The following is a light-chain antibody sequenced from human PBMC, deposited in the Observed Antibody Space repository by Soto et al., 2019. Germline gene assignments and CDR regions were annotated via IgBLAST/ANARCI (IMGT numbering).Light chain of an antibody. CDR2: TSS. CDR1: QSIGRN. V-gene: IGKV1-39*01. CDR3: QQSYSTVLPT. J-gene: IGKJ4*01. Sequence: DIQMTQSPASLSASVGDRGTISCRASQSIGRNLNWYQQKPGKAPTLLIFTSSSLQSGVPSRFSGSGSGTDFTLTISSLQTEDFATYYCQQSYSTVLPTFGGGTKV.